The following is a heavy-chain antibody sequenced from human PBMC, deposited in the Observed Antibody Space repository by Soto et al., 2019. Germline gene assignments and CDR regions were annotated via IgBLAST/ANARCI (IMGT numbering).Heavy chain of an antibody. CDR1: GFTFSSYA. D-gene: IGHD5-18*01. J-gene: IGHJ4*02. CDR3: ATGVLPMVRVDY. V-gene: IGHV3-23*01. Sequence: QPGGSLRLSCAASGFTFSSYAMNWVRQAPGKGLEWVSVISSSGGSTYYADSVKGRFTISRDNSKNTLYLQMNSLRAEDTAVYYCATGVLPMVRVDYWGQGALVTVSS. CDR2: ISSSGGST.